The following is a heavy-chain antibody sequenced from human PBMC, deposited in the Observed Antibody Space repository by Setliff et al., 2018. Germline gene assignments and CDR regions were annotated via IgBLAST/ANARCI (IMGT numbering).Heavy chain of an antibody. D-gene: IGHD6-19*01. CDR2: XXXXXXX. V-gene: IGHV4-4*07. CDR3: AREQWLDPPGYYYMDV. J-gene: IGHJ6*03. CDR1: GGSISSYY. Sequence: SETLSLTCTVSGGSISSYYWSWIRQPAGXXXXXXXXXXXXXXXXXXXXLXXXXTMSIDTSKNQFSLKPNSVTAADMAVYYCAREQWLDPPGYYYMDVWAKGTMVTVSS.